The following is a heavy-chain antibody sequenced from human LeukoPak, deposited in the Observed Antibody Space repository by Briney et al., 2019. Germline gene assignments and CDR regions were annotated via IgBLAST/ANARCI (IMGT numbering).Heavy chain of an antibody. D-gene: IGHD3-10*01. J-gene: IGHJ4*02. CDR2: INSDGSNT. CDR3: TRVPVWFGELLPFDY. Sequence: PGGSLRLSCAASGFTFSNYWLHWVRHAPGKGLVWVSRINSDGSNTNYADSVKGRFTISRDNAKNSLYLQMNSLRAEDTAVYYCTRVPVWFGELLPFDYWGQGTLVTVSS. CDR1: GFTFSNYW. V-gene: IGHV3-74*01.